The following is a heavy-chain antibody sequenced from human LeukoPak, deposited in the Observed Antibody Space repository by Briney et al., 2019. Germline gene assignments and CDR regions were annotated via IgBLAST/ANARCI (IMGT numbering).Heavy chain of an antibody. CDR3: AKDPPLYYYDSSGQKPY. CDR1: GFTFSSYA. CDR2: ISGSGGST. D-gene: IGHD3-22*01. J-gene: IGHJ4*02. Sequence: PGGSLRLSCAASGFTFSSYAMSWVRQAPGKGLEWVSAISGSGGSTYYADSVKGRFTISRDNSKNTLYLQMNSLRAEDTAVYCCAKDPPLYYYDSSGQKPYWGQGTLVTVSS. V-gene: IGHV3-23*01.